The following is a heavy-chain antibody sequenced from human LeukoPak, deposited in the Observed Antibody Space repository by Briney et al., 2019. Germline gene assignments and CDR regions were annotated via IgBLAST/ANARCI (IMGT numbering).Heavy chain of an antibody. D-gene: IGHD3-16*02. CDR1: GGSISSYY. CDR2: IHYSGST. V-gene: IGHV4-59*08. J-gene: IGHJ3*02. Sequence: SETLSLTCTVSGGSISSYYWSWIRQPPGKGLEWIGNIHYSGSTNYNPSLNSRVTISVDTSKNQFSLKLSSVTAADTAVYYCARHGLSDAFDIWGQGTMVTVSS. CDR3: ARHGLSDAFDI.